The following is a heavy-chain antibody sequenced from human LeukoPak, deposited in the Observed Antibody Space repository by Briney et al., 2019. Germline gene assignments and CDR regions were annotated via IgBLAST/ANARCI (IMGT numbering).Heavy chain of an antibody. Sequence: PGGSLRLSCAASGFTFSTYSMNWVRQAPGKGLEWVSSISSGSSYIYYADSVKGRFTISRDNAENSLYLQMNSLSAEDTAVYYCARGGPGSCTSTSCHGDYWGQGTLVTVSS. CDR1: GFTFSTYS. D-gene: IGHD2-2*01. J-gene: IGHJ4*02. V-gene: IGHV3-21*01. CDR2: ISSGSSYI. CDR3: ARGGPGSCTSTSCHGDY.